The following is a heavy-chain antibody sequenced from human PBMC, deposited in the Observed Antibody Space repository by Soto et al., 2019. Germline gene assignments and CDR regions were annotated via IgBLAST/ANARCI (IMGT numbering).Heavy chain of an antibody. CDR3: AIARCARYFDY. CDR2: IYYSGST. CDR1: GGSISSGDYY. J-gene: IGHJ4*02. D-gene: IGHD2-15*01. Sequence: QVQLQESGPGLVKPSQTLSLTCTVSGGSISSGDYYWSWIRQPPGKGLEWIGYIYYSGSTYYNPSLKSRVTIAVDTSKNQSSLKLSSVTAADTAVYYCAIARCARYFDYWGQGTLVIISS. V-gene: IGHV4-30-4*01.